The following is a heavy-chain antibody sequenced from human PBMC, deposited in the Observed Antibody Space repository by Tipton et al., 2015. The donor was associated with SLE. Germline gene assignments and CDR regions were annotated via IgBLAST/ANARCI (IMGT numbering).Heavy chain of an antibody. D-gene: IGHD1-26*01. CDR3: ARTLGAIAHTVYDAFDI. CDR2: IYYSGST. J-gene: IGHJ3*02. Sequence: TLSLTCTVSGASISSGGYYWSWIRQLPGKGLEWIGYIYYSGSTYYNPSLKSRVTISLDASNNQFSLRLTSVTAADTAVYYCARTLGAIAHTVYDAFDIWGQGKMVTVSS. V-gene: IGHV4-31*03. CDR1: GASISSGGYY.